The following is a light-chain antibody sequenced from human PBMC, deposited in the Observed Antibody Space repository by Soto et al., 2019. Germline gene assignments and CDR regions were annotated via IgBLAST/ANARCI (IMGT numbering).Light chain of an antibody. CDR1: QSVSSN. J-gene: IGKJ1*01. V-gene: IGKV3-20*01. CDR2: GAS. Sequence: EMVVTQCAATLSVXXAXXXXXXCRASQSVSSNLAWYQQKPGQAPRLLIYGASTRATGIPDRFSGSGSGTDFTLTISRLEPEDFAVYYCQQYGSSPTFDQGTKVDNK. CDR3: QQYGSSPT.